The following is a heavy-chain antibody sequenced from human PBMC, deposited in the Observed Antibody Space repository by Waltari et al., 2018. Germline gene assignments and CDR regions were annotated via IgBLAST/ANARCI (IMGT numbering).Heavy chain of an antibody. J-gene: IGHJ4*02. V-gene: IGHV4-59*01. CDR1: GGSISSYY. CDR3: ARSGSGSWGMFDY. Sequence: QVQLQESGPGLVKPSETLSLTCTVSGGSISSYYWSWIRQPPGKGLEGIGYIYYSGSTNTNPSLKSRVTISVDTSKNQFSLKLSSVTAADTAVYYCARSGSGSWGMFDYWGQGTLVTVSS. D-gene: IGHD2-15*01. CDR2: IYYSGST.